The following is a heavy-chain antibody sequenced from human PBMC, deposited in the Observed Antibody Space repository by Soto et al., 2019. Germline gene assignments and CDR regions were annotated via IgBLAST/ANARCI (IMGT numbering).Heavy chain of an antibody. CDR3: AKDSRSGYYYYMDV. CDR1: GFTYSSYA. J-gene: IGHJ6*03. V-gene: IGHV3-23*01. D-gene: IGHD3-16*01. CDR2: ISGSGGST. Sequence: PGGSVRLSCAASGFTYSSYAMSLVRQATGKGLEWVSAISGSGGSTYYEDSMQGLFTLSRDNSKNTLYLQLKSLRAEDTAVYYCAKDSRSGYYYYMDVWGKGTTVT.